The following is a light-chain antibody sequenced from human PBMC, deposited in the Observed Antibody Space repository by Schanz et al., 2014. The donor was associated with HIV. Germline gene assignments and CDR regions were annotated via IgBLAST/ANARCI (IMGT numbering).Light chain of an antibody. CDR3: SSYTSSSTWV. Sequence: QSVLTQPPSASGSPGQSVTISCTGTSNDIGAYRYVSWYQHHPGRAPRLLIYEVTKRPSGVPDRFSGSRSGNTARLTISGLQAEDEADYYCSSYTSSSTWVFGGGTKLTVL. CDR1: SNDIGAYRY. J-gene: IGLJ3*02. CDR2: EVT. V-gene: IGLV2-8*01.